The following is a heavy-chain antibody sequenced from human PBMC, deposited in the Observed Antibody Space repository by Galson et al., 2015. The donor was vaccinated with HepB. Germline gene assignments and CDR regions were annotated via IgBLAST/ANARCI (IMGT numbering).Heavy chain of an antibody. J-gene: IGHJ3*02. Sequence: QSGAEVKQPGESLRISCKVSGYTFMNYWIGWVRQKPGQGLECMGIMFPGDSDTRYSTSFTVQVTISADTSIDTAFLQWSSLKASDTAIYYCARRAEDRKLGELLVAFDIWGQGTKVTVSS. CDR1: GYTFMNYW. CDR3: ARRAEDRKLGELLVAFDI. V-gene: IGHV5-51*01. D-gene: IGHD3-10*01. CDR2: MFPGDSDT.